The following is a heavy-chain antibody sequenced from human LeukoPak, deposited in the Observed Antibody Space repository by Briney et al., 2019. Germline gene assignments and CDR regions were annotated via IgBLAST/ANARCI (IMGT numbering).Heavy chain of an antibody. V-gene: IGHV3-48*01. Sequence: GGSLRLSCAASGFTFSSYSMNWVRQAPGKGLEWVSYISSSSSVIYYADSVKGRFTISRDNAKSSLYLQMNSLRAEDTAVYYCARAADCSSTSCYLYHFDYWGQGTLVTVS. D-gene: IGHD2-2*01. CDR1: GFTFSSYS. CDR2: ISSSSSVI. J-gene: IGHJ4*02. CDR3: ARAADCSSTSCYLYHFDY.